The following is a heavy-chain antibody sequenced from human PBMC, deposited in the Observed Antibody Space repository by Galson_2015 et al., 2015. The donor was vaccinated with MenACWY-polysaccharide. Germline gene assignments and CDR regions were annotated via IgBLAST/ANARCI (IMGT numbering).Heavy chain of an antibody. D-gene: IGHD2-21*01. CDR3: VKARGAERYSYSLDV. V-gene: IGHV3-9*01. CDR1: GFTFDDYA. Sequence: SLRLSCAASGFTFDDYAMHWVRQAPGKGLEWVSGINWNSGSVAYADSVKGRFTISRDDAKSSLFLHMSSLRTEDTALYFCVKARGAERYSYSLDVWAHGTTVSVSS. J-gene: IGHJ6*02. CDR2: INWNSGSV.